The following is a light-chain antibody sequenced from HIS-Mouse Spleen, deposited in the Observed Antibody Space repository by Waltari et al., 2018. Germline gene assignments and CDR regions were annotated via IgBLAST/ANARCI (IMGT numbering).Light chain of an antibody. Sequence: DIQLTQSPSFLSASVGDRVTINCRASQGISSYLAWYQQKPGKATKLLIYAASTLQSGVPSRFSGSGSETEFTLTISSLQPEDFATYYCQQLNSYPPTFGQGTKVEIK. CDR3: QQLNSYPPT. J-gene: IGKJ1*01. V-gene: IGKV1-9*01. CDR1: QGISSY. CDR2: AAS.